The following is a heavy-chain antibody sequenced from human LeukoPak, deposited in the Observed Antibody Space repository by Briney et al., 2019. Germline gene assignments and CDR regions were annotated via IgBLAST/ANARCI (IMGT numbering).Heavy chain of an antibody. Sequence: SETLSLTCTVSGGFISSYYWSWIRQPPGKGLEWIGYIYYSGSTNYNPSLKSRVTISVDTSKNQFSLKLSSVTAADTAVYYCARGYTRDAFDIWGQGTMVTVSS. CDR3: ARGYTRDAFDI. J-gene: IGHJ3*02. CDR2: IYYSGST. CDR1: GGFISSYY. D-gene: IGHD5-18*01. V-gene: IGHV4-59*01.